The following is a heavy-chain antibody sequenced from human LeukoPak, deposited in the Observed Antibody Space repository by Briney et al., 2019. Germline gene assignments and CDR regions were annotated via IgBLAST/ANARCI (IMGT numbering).Heavy chain of an antibody. Sequence: SETLSLTCAVSGGSISSGGYSWSWIRQPPGKGLEWIGYIYHSGSTYYNSSLKSRVTISVDRSKNQFSLKLSSVTAADTAVYYCARVADYGGNPNFDYWGQGTLVTVSS. CDR2: IYHSGST. CDR1: GGSISSGGYS. CDR3: ARVADYGGNPNFDY. D-gene: IGHD4-23*01. J-gene: IGHJ4*02. V-gene: IGHV4-30-2*01.